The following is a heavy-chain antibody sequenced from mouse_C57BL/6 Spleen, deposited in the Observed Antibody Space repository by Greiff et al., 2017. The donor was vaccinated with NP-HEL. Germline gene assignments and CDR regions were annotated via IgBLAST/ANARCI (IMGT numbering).Heavy chain of an antibody. D-gene: IGHD1-1*01. V-gene: IGHV1-69*01. CDR1: GYTFTSYW. CDR3: AEYYGGSSPCYFDV. Sequence: QVQLQQPGAELVMPGASVKLSCKASGYTFTSYWMHWVKQRPGQGLEWIGEIDPSDSYTNYNQKFKGKSTLTVDKSSSTAYMQLSSLTSEDSAVYDGAEYYGGSSPCYFDVWGTGTTVTVSS. J-gene: IGHJ1*03. CDR2: IDPSDSYT.